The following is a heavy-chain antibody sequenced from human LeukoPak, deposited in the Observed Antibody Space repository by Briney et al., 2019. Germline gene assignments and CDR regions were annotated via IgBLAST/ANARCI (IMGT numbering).Heavy chain of an antibody. CDR2: IFYSGNT. V-gene: IGHV4-39*07. CDR3: ARVQYGDSLSHYYYYMDV. Sequence: SETLSLTCTVSGGSISSSSYYWGWIRQPPGKGLEWIGSIFYSGNTYYNPSLKSRVTISVDTSKNQFSLKLSSVTAADRAVYYCARVQYGDSLSHYYYYMDVWGKGTTVTVSS. J-gene: IGHJ6*03. CDR1: GGSISSSSYY. D-gene: IGHD4-17*01.